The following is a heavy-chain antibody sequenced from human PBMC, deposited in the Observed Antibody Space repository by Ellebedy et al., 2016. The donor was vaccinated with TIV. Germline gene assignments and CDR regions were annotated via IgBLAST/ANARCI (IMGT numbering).Heavy chain of an antibody. D-gene: IGHD6-13*01. V-gene: IGHV4-4*07. CDR2: TYSSGST. Sequence: MPSETLSLTCTVSGGSISSNRWSWIRQPAGKGLEWIGRTYSSGSTTYNPSLKSRVTLSLDTSKNQVFLKLSSVTAADTAVYYCARVSIAVSAGYDYWGQGTLVTVSS. J-gene: IGHJ4*02. CDR3: ARVSIAVSAGYDY. CDR1: GGSISSNR.